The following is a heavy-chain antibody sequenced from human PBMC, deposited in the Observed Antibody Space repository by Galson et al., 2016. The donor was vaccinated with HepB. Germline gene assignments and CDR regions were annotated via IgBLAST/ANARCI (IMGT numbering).Heavy chain of an antibody. V-gene: IGHV3-30-3*01. Sequence: SLRLSCAASGLSFSSYAMHWVRQAPGKGLEWVAVISYDGSNKYYADSMKGRFTISRDNSKNTLYLQMNSLRAEDTAVYYCARNPYSSSWSFKYWGQGTLVTVSS. J-gene: IGHJ4*02. CDR1: GLSFSSYA. CDR3: ARNPYSSSWSFKY. CDR2: ISYDGSNK. D-gene: IGHD6-13*01.